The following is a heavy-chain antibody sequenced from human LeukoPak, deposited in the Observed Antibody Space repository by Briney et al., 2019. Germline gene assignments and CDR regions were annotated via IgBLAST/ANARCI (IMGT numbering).Heavy chain of an antibody. Sequence: ASVTVSCKASVYTFTIYDINWVRQATGQGLEWMGWMNPNSGNTGYAQKFQGRVTITRNTSISTAYMELSSLRSEDTAVYYCARGRSSGYVPWGQGTLVTVSS. V-gene: IGHV1-8*03. CDR3: ARGRSSGYVP. D-gene: IGHD5-12*01. J-gene: IGHJ5*02. CDR2: MNPNSGNT. CDR1: VYTFTIYD.